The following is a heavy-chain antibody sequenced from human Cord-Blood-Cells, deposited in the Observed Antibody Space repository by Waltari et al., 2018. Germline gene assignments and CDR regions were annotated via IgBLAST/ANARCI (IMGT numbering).Heavy chain of an antibody. J-gene: IGHJ4*02. CDR3: ARDSGEIAAAGAFDY. CDR2: ISAYNGNT. V-gene: IGHV1-18*01. D-gene: IGHD6-13*01. CDR1: GYPFTSYG. Sequence: VQLVQSGAEVKKPGPSLTVSCTASGYPFTSYGISWVRQSPGQGLEWMGWISAYNGNTNYAQKLQGRVTMTTDTSTSTAYMELRSLRSDDTAVYYCARDSGEIAAAGAFDYWGQGTLVTVSS.